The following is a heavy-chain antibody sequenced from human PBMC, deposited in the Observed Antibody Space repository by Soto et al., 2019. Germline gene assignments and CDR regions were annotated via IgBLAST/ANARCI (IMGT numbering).Heavy chain of an antibody. CDR2: IYPGDSDT. D-gene: IGHD3-22*01. CDR1: GYSFTSFW. CDR3: ARLYYYDSSGWSDAFDI. Sequence: GESLKISCKTSGYSFTSFWIGWVRQMPGKGLEWMGIIYPGDSDTRYSPSFQGQVTISADKSISTAYLQWSSLKASDTAMYYCARLYYYDSSGWSDAFDIWGQGTLVTVSS. V-gene: IGHV5-51*01. J-gene: IGHJ3*02.